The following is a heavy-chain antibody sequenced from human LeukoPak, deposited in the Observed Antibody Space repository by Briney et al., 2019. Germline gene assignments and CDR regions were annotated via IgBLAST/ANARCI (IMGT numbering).Heavy chain of an antibody. CDR3: ARGATYCSSTSCYRSYNWFDP. CDR2: IIPIFGTA. D-gene: IGHD2-2*01. CDR1: GGSFSSYA. Sequence: SVMVSCKASGGSFSSYAISWVRQAPGQGLEWLGGIIPIFGTANYAQKFQGRVTITTDESTSTAYMELSSLRSEDTAVYYCARGATYCSSTSCYRSYNWFDPWGQGTLVTVSS. J-gene: IGHJ5*02. V-gene: IGHV1-69*05.